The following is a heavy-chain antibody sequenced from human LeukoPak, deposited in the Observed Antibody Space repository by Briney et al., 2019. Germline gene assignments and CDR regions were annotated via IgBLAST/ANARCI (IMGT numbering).Heavy chain of an antibody. V-gene: IGHV3-48*02. CDR3: ARDRYSYGLRPLDY. CDR2: ISSSSSTI. Sequence: GGSLRLSCAASGFTFSSYSMNWVRQAPGKGLEWVSYISSSSSTIYYADSVKGRFTISRDNAKNSLYLQMNSLRDEDTAVYYCARDRYSYGLRPLDYWGQGTMVTVSS. CDR1: GFTFSSYS. D-gene: IGHD5-18*01. J-gene: IGHJ3*01.